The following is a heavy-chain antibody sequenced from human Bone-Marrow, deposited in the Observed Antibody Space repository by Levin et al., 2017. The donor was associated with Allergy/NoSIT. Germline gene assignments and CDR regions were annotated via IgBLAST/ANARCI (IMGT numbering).Heavy chain of an antibody. J-gene: IGHJ4*02. CDR2: ISDSGDNV. CDR1: GFSFSAYA. Sequence: GGSLRLSCAASGFSFSAYAMSWVRQAPGKGLEWLSSISDSGDNVYNADSVKGRFSISRDNSKNMVYLQMNNVRVEDTAIYYCSKGGPFKYDILTATDFWGQGTLVSVTS. V-gene: IGHV3-23*01. D-gene: IGHD3-9*01. CDR3: SKGGPFKYDILTATDF.